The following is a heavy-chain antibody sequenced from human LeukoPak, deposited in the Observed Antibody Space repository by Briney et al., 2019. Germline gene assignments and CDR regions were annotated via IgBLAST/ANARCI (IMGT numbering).Heavy chain of an antibody. J-gene: IGHJ4*02. Sequence: SETLSLTCAVSGASISSTSYYWGWIRQPPGKGLEWIGKIYSSGSTYYNPSLKSRVTISVDTSKNQFSLKLSSVTAADTAVYYCARQGSGNYLSPVNYWGQGTLVTVSS. V-gene: IGHV4-39*01. CDR1: GASISSTSYY. CDR2: IYSSGST. D-gene: IGHD1-26*01. CDR3: ARQGSGNYLSPVNY.